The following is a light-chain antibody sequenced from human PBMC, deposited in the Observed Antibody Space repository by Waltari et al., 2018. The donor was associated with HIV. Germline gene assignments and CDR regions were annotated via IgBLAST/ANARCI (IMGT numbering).Light chain of an antibody. CDR2: GVS. J-gene: IGLJ1*01. V-gene: IGLV2-14*03. CDR1: SSDISAYNS. CDR3: SSYTTTGTLV. Sequence: HSALTQPASVSGSPGQSITIFCIGTSSDISAYNSVACYQQHPGKAPKLIVYGVSNRPSDVSARFSGSKSGNTASLTISGLQDDDESDYYCSSYTTTGTLVFGSGTKVTVL.